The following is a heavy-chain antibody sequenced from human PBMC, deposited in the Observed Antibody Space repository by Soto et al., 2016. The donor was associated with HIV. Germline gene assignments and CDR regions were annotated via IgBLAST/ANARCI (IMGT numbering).Heavy chain of an antibody. Sequence: EVQLLESGEAWYSLGSLRLSCAASGFTFSSYATSWVRQAPGKGLEWVSAISGSGGSTYYADSVKGRFTISRDNSKNTLNLQMNSLRAEDTAVYYCAKVYSSGAYYHYGMDVWGQGTTVTVSS. CDR2: ISGSGGST. D-gene: IGHD6-19*01. CDR3: AKVYSSGAYYHYGMDV. J-gene: IGHJ6*02. CDR1: GFTFSSYA. V-gene: IGHV3-23*01.